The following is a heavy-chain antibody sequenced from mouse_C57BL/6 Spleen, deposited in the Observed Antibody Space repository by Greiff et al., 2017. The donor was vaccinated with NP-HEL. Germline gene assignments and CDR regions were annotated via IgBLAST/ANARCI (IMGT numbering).Heavy chain of an antibody. J-gene: IGHJ3*01. CDR2: ISYDGSN. CDR1: GYSITSGYY. V-gene: IGHV3-6*01. CDR3: ARDLDYYGNYGWFAY. D-gene: IGHD2-1*01. Sequence: DVKLQESGPGLVKPSQSLSLTCSVTGYSITSGYYWNWIRQFPGNKLEWMGYISYDGSNNYNPSLKNRISITRDTSKNQFFLKLNSVTTEDTATYYCARDLDYYGNYGWFAYWGQGTLVTVSA.